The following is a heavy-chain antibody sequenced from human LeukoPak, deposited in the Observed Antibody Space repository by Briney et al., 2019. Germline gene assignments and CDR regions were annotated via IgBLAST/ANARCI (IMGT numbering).Heavy chain of an antibody. V-gene: IGHV3-72*01. Sequence: GGSLRLSCAASGFTFSDHYMDWVRQTPGKGLEWVGRSRNKANSYTTEYAASVKGRFTISRDDSKNSLSLQMNSLKTDDTAVYYCARASRSGSYFFYGGQGTLVAVSA. J-gene: IGHJ4*02. CDR3: ARASRSGSYFFY. CDR1: GFTFSDHY. D-gene: IGHD1-26*01. CDR2: SRNKANSYTT.